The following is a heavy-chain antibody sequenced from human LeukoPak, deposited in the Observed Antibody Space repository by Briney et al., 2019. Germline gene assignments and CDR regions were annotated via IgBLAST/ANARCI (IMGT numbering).Heavy chain of an antibody. Sequence: GESLKISCQGSGYTFTNYWIGWVRQMPGKGLEWMGIIYPGDSDTRYSPSFQGQVTISADKSISTAYLQWSSLKASDTAMYYCARAPRSGSYFGWFDPWGQGTLVTVSS. V-gene: IGHV5-51*01. D-gene: IGHD3-3*01. CDR3: ARAPRSGSYFGWFDP. J-gene: IGHJ5*02. CDR2: IYPGDSDT. CDR1: GYTFTNYW.